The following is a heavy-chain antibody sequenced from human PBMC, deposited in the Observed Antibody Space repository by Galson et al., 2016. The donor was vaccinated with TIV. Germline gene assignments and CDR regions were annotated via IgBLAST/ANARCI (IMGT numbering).Heavy chain of an antibody. CDR1: GFTFSAFG. D-gene: IGHD4-17*01. V-gene: IGHV3-33*01. Sequence: SLRLSCAASGFTFSAFGMHWVRQAPGKGLEWVAVIWYDGSDKHYADSVKGRFTISRDNSKNTLYLQMKSLRAEDTAVYYCARDPRLYGDYSLGYFDFWGQGTLVTVSS. J-gene: IGHJ4*02. CDR2: IWYDGSDK. CDR3: ARDPRLYGDYSLGYFDF.